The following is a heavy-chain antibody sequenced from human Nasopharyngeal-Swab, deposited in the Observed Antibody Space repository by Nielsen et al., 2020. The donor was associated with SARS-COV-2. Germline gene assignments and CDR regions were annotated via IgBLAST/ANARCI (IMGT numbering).Heavy chain of an antibody. V-gene: IGHV1-18*01. CDR3: ARDMVDLDYYY. Sequence: ASVKVSCKASGYTFTSYGISWVRQAPGQGLEWMGWISVYSGNTNYGQKFQGRVTMTTDTSTSTAYMDLRSLTSDDPAVCYCARDMVDLDYYYWGQGPLFPFSS. J-gene: IGHJ4*02. CDR1: GYTFTSYG. D-gene: IGHD4-11*01. CDR2: ISVYSGNT.